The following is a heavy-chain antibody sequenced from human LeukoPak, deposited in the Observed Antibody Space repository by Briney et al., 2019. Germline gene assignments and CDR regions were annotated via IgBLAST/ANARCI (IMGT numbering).Heavy chain of an antibody. CDR1: GFTFDDYG. D-gene: IGHD2-2*01. CDR2: INWNGGST. CDR3: ARSVDATRDY. V-gene: IGHV3-20*04. J-gene: IGHJ4*02. Sequence: GGSLRLSCAASGFTFDDYGMSWVRQAPEKGLEWVSGINWNGGSTGYADSVKGRFTISRDNAKNSLYLQMNSLRAEDKALYYCARSVDATRDYWGQGTLVTVSS.